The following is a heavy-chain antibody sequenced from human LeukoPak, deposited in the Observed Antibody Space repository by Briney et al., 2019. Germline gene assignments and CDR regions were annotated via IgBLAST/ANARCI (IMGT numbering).Heavy chain of an antibody. CDR1: GYTFISYA. J-gene: IGHJ5*02. V-gene: IGHV1-18*04. CDR2: ISVHNGNT. CDR3: ARDRCYDTSGYYRNNWFDP. D-gene: IGHD3-22*01. Sequence: ASVTVSCKTSGYTFISYAISWVRQAPGQGLEWMGWISVHNGNTNYAQKFQGRVTLTTDTYTSTAYMELRSLRSDDTAVYYCARDRCYDTSGYYRNNWFDPWGQGTLVTVSS.